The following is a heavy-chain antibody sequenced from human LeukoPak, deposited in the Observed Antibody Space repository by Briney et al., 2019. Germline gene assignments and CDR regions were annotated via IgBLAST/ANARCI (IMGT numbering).Heavy chain of an antibody. J-gene: IGHJ4*02. V-gene: IGHV4-61*02. Sequence: PSETLSLPCTVSGGSISSGSYYWSWIRQPAGKGLEWIGRIYTSGSTNYNPSLKSRVTISVDTSKNQFSLKLSSVTAADTAVYYCARGLSSSSWFLDYWGQGTLVTVSS. D-gene: IGHD6-13*01. CDR1: GGSISSGSYY. CDR3: ARGLSSSSWFLDY. CDR2: IYTSGST.